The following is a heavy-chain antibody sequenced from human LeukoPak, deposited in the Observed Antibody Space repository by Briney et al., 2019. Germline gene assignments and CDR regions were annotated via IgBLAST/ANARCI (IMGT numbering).Heavy chain of an antibody. CDR1: GFTFSSYW. D-gene: IGHD6-13*01. J-gene: IGHJ4*02. CDR3: TREGITATADY. V-gene: IGHV3-7*01. CDR2: IKQDGSEK. Sequence: GGSLRLSCAASGFTFSSYWMSWVRQAPGKGLEWVANIKQDGSEKYYVDSVKGRFAISRDNAKNSLYLQLNSLRAEDTAVYYCTREGITATADYWGQGTLVTVSS.